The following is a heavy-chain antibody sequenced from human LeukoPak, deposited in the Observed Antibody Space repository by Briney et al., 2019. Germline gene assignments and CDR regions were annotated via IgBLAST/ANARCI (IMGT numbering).Heavy chain of an antibody. Sequence: SGGSLRLSCAASGFTFSSYTMNWVRQAPGKGLEWVSSISSSSSYIYYADTVKGRFTISRDNAKNSLYLQMNSLRAEDTALYYCARGVAAPDYWGQGTLVTVSS. D-gene: IGHD6-19*01. J-gene: IGHJ4*02. CDR1: GFTFSSYT. V-gene: IGHV3-21*04. CDR3: ARGVAAPDY. CDR2: ISSSSSYI.